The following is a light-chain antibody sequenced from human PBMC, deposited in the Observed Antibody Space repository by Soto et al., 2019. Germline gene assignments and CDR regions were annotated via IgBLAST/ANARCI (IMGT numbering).Light chain of an antibody. J-gene: IGKJ3*01. V-gene: IGKV1-9*01. CDR3: QQLNSYPPGFI. CDR2: AAS. Sequence: DIQLTQSPSFLSASVGDRVTITCPASQGISSYLAWYQQKPGKAPKLLIYAASTLQSGVPSSFSGSGSGTEFTLTIHSLQPEDFAAYYCQQLNSYPPGFIFGHGTKVDIK. CDR1: QGISSY.